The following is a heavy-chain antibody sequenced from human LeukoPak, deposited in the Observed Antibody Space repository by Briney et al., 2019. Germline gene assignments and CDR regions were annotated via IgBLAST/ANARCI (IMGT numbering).Heavy chain of an antibody. CDR1: GFTVSSNY. Sequence: GGSLRLSCAASGFTVSSNYMSWVRQAPGKGLEWVSVIYSGGSTYYADSVKGRFTISRDNSKNTLYLQMNSLRAEDTAVYYCAKVGVYYYGSGSSDCWGQGTLVTVSS. J-gene: IGHJ4*02. V-gene: IGHV3-53*01. CDR3: AKVGVYYYGSGSSDC. CDR2: IYSGGST. D-gene: IGHD3-10*01.